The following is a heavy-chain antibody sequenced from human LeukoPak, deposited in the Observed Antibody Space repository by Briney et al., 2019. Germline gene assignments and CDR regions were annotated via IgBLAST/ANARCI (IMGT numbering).Heavy chain of an antibody. D-gene: IGHD3-16*01. Sequence: GSLRLSCAASGLTFSNYWMDWVRQAPGKGLEWVANIKQDGSEKNYVDSVKGRFIISRDNAKNSLYLQMNTLRADDTAVYYCARDGFGTGSNWGQGTLVTVSS. CDR1: GLTFSNYW. J-gene: IGHJ4*02. CDR3: ARDGFGTGSN. V-gene: IGHV3-7*03. CDR2: IKQDGSEK.